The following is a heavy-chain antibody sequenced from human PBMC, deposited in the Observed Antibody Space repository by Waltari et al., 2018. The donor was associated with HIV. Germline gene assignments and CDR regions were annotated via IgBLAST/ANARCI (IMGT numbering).Heavy chain of an antibody. D-gene: IGHD3-16*01. CDR2: IYDSGAL. CDR3: ARVLHLKTGSYSAYYFES. J-gene: IGHJ4*02. V-gene: IGHV4-59*13. CDR1: ADSISGYH. Sequence: QLQLQESGPGVVKPAETLSLKCTVSADSISGYHWSWIRQSPGKRLEWIGHIYDSGALEYNPSLQGRATLSVGPSKSQFSLRLTSVTAADTALYYCARVLHLKTGSYSAYYFESWGQGILVTVSS.